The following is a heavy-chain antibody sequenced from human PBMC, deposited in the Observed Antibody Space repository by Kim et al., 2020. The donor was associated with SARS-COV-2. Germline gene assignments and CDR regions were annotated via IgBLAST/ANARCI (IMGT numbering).Heavy chain of an antibody. D-gene: IGHD1-26*01. CDR2: IINTGAT. CDR3: ACGRSGDSADF. J-gene: IGHJ4*02. Sequence: GGSLRLSCAASGFSLNTYDMHWVRQSTDKGLELVATIINTGATFYPDSVRGRFTISTENAKNSLYLQMTRLTAADTAVYYCACGRSGDSADFWGQGTRVTVSS. V-gene: IGHV3-13*01. CDR1: GFSLNTYD.